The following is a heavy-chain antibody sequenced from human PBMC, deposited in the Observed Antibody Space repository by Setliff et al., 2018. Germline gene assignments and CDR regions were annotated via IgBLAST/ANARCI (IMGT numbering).Heavy chain of an antibody. Sequence: GGSLRLSCVVSGFSFSRLWMSWVRQAPGKGLEWVVDIKQDGSTKYYLDSVKGRFTISRDNAKRSLYLQMNGLSADDTGVYYCVRDDADNYDAFDNWGQGTLVTVSS. CDR3: VRDDADNYDAFDN. V-gene: IGHV3-7*01. CDR2: IKQDGSTK. J-gene: IGHJ3*02. CDR1: GFSFSRLW. D-gene: IGHD3-22*01.